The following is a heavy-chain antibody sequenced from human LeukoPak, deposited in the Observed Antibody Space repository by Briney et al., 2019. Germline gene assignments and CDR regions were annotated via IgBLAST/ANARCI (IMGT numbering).Heavy chain of an antibody. J-gene: IGHJ3*02. CDR3: ARADTGYHGFDI. CDR2: INHSGST. D-gene: IGHD5-18*01. V-gene: IGHV4-34*01. Sequence: SETLSLTCAVYGGSFSGYYWSWIRQPPGKGLEWIGEINHSGSTNYNPSLKSRVTISVDTSKNQFSLRLSSVTAADTAVYYCARADTGYHGFDIWGQGTMVTVSS. CDR1: GGSFSGYY.